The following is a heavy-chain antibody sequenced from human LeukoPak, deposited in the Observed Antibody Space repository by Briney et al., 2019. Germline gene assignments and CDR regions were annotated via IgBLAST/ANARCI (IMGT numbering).Heavy chain of an antibody. CDR1: GFTFSSYA. D-gene: IGHD3-3*01. J-gene: IGHJ3*01. CDR2: ISWNSGSI. V-gene: IGHV3-9*01. CDR3: AKEPRITIFGVVTPR. Sequence: PGGSLRLSCAASGFTFSSYAMSWVRQAPGKGLEWVSGISWNSGSIGYADSVKGRFTISRDNAKNSLYLQMNSLRAEDTASYYCAKEPRITIFGVVTPRWGQGTMVTVSS.